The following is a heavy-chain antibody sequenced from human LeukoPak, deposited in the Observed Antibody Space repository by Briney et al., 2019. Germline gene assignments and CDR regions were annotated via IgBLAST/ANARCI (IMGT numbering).Heavy chain of an antibody. V-gene: IGHV3-74*01. Sequence: PGGSLRLSCAASGFTFSSYWMHWVRQAPGKGLVWISRINSDGSGTSYADSVKGRFTISGDNAKNTLYLQMNSLRAEDTAVYYCARADDGANSWVNYWGQGTLVTVSS. CDR3: ARADDGANSWVNY. CDR2: INSDGSGT. D-gene: IGHD4-23*01. CDR1: GFTFSSYW. J-gene: IGHJ4*02.